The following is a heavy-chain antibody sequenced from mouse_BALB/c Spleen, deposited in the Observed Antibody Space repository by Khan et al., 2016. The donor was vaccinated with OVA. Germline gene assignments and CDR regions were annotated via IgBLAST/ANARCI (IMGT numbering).Heavy chain of an antibody. CDR2: ISTGGHYT. J-gene: IGHJ3*01. V-gene: IGHV5-6*01. D-gene: IGHD1-1*01. CDR1: GFTFSTYG. CDR3: ARLAYYYDSEGFAY. Sequence: EVQRVESGGDLVEPGGSLKLSCVASGFTFSTYGMSWVRQTPDKRLEWVATISTGGHYTYYPDSVRGRFTISRDNAKNTLYLQMTSLKSEDTAMFYCARLAYYYDSEGFAYWGQGTLVTVSA.